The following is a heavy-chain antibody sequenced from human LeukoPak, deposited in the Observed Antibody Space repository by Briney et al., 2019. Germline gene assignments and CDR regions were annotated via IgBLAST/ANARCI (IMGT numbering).Heavy chain of an antibody. V-gene: IGHV1-46*01. J-gene: IGHJ5*02. Sequence: ASVKVSCKASGYTFTSYYMHWVRQAPGQGLEWMGIINPSGGSTSYAQKFQGRVTMTRDTSTSTVYMELSSLRSEDTAVYYCARGGRLGPFEGRDIVVVPAALLLDPWGQGTLVTVSS. D-gene: IGHD2-2*01. CDR3: ARGGRLGPFEGRDIVVVPAALLLDP. CDR2: INPSGGST. CDR1: GYTFTSYY.